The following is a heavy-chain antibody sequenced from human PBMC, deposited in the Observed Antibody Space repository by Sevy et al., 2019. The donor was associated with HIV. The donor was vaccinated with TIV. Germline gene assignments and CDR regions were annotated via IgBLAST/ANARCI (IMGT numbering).Heavy chain of an antibody. J-gene: IGHJ4*02. Sequence: GGSLRLSCAASGFTVSSNYMIWVRQAPGKGLEWVSLIYSGGSTYYADSVKGRFTISRDNSKNTLYLQMNILRAEDTAVYYCARMIEGVQWLAYYFDYWGQGTLVTVSS. D-gene: IGHD6-19*01. CDR2: IYSGGST. CDR1: GFTVSSNY. V-gene: IGHV3-53*01. CDR3: ARMIEGVQWLAYYFDY.